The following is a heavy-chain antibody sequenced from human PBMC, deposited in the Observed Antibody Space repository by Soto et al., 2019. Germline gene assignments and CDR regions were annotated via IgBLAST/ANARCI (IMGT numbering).Heavy chain of an antibody. Sequence: QVQLVQSGAEVKEPGASVKISCKASGYTFTSYGISWVRQAPGQGLEWMSWISAYNGDTNYAQKVQGRVTMTTDTSTSTAVMERRSLRFDATDVYDCVRDPGGEIAFDYWGQGTLVTVSS. CDR3: VRDPGGEIAFDY. D-gene: IGHD2-15*01. CDR1: GYTFTSYG. CDR2: ISAYNGDT. J-gene: IGHJ4*02. V-gene: IGHV1-18*01.